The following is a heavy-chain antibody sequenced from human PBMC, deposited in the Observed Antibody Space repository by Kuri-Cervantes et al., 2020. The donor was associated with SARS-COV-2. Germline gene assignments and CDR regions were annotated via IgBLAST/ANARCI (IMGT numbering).Heavy chain of an antibody. CDR1: GYTFTSYG. J-gene: IGHJ4*02. CDR3: YCAPKEGFDS. Sequence: ASVKVSCKASGYTFTSYGISWVRQAPGQGLEWVGWISAYNGNTNYAQIFQGRVTMTRDTSTSTVYMELSSLTSEDTAIYYCYCAPKEGFDSWGQGTLVTVSS. CDR2: ISAYNGNT. D-gene: IGHD2-21*01. V-gene: IGHV1-18*01.